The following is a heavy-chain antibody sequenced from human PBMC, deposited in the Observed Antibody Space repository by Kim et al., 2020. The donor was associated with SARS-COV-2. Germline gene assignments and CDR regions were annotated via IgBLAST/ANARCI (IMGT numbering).Heavy chain of an antibody. V-gene: IGHV3-30*07. Sequence: DSVKGRFTISRDNSKNTLYLQMTSLRAEDTAVYYCARWFGEYNYSFSAMDVWGQGTTVTVSS. J-gene: IGHJ6*02. CDR3: ARWFGEYNYSFSAMDV. D-gene: IGHD3-10*01.